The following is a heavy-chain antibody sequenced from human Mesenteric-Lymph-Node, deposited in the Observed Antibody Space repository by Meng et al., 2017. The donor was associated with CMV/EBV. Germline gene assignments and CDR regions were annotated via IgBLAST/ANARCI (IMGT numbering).Heavy chain of an antibody. CDR3: ARVAGYCSSTSCYQPYYFDY. Sequence: FTSYAMNWVRQAPGQGLEWMGWINTNTGNPTYAQGFTGRFVFSLDTSVSTAYLQISSLKAEDTAVYYCARVAGYCSSTSCYQPYYFDYWGQGTLVTVSS. CDR1: FTSYA. D-gene: IGHD2-2*01. V-gene: IGHV7-4-1*02. J-gene: IGHJ4*02. CDR2: INTNTGNP.